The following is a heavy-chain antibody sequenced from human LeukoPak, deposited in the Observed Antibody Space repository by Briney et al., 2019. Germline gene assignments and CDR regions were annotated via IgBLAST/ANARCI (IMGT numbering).Heavy chain of an antibody. J-gene: IGHJ4*02. Sequence: GGSLRLSCAASGFSFTTYWMSWVRQAPGKGLEWVANIKQDGTEKYYVDSVKGRFTISRDNAKNSLYLQMNSLRVEDTAVYYCARQTGSGLFILPGGQGTLVTVSS. D-gene: IGHD3/OR15-3a*01. CDR3: ARQTGSGLFILP. V-gene: IGHV3-7*01. CDR2: IKQDGTEK. CDR1: GFSFTTYW.